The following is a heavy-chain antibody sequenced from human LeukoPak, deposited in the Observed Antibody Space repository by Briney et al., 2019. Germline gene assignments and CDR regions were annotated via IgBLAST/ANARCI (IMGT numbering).Heavy chain of an antibody. J-gene: IGHJ5*02. CDR1: GFTFSDYY. V-gene: IGHV3-53*01. D-gene: IGHD3-22*01. CDR2: IYSGGST. CDR3: ARDLRYYDSSGYHNWFDP. Sequence: PGGSLRLSCAASGFTFSDYYMSWIRQAPGKGLEWVSVIYSGGSTYYADSVKGRFTISRDNSKNTLYLQMNSLRAEDTAVYYCARDLRYYDSSGYHNWFDPWGQGTLVTVSS.